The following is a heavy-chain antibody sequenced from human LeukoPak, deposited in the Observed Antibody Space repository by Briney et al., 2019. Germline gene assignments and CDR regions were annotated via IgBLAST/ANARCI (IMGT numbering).Heavy chain of an antibody. D-gene: IGHD3-16*01. Sequence: PSETLSLTCTVSGGSISSYYWSWIRQPAGKGLEWIGRIYISGSGSTNYNPSLKSRVTMSVDTSKNQFSLKLSSVTAADTAVYYCAREMLREKGVLNYWGQGTLVTVSS. J-gene: IGHJ4*02. CDR2: IYISGSGST. V-gene: IGHV4-4*07. CDR3: AREMLREKGVLNY. CDR1: GGSISSYY.